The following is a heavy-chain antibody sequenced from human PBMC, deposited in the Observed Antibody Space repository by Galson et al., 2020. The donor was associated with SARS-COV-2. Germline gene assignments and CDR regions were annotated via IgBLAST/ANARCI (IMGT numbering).Heavy chain of an antibody. V-gene: IGHV4-30-4*01. CDR3: ARDSLRYFDWLLPSRYYYYGMDV. J-gene: IGHJ6*02. Sequence: ETSETLFLTCTVSGGSISSGDYYWSWIRQPPGKGLEWIGYIYYSGSTYYNPSLKSRVTISVDTSKNQFSLKLSSVTAADTAVYYCARDSLRYFDWLLPSRYYYYGMDVWGQGTTVTVSS. CDR2: IYYSGST. D-gene: IGHD3-9*01. CDR1: GGSISSGDYY.